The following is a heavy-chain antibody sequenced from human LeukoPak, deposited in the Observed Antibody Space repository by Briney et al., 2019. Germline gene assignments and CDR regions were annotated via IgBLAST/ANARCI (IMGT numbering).Heavy chain of an antibody. J-gene: IGHJ3*02. Sequence: GGSLRLSCAASGFTFSNYAMSRVRQAPGKGLEWVSTISGGGNTFYADSVKGRFTISRDNSKNTAYLQMNSLRAEDTALYYCAKDGQLGSSDAFDIWGRGTMVTVSS. D-gene: IGHD1-1*01. CDR3: AKDGQLGSSDAFDI. V-gene: IGHV3-23*01. CDR2: ISGGGNT. CDR1: GFTFSNYA.